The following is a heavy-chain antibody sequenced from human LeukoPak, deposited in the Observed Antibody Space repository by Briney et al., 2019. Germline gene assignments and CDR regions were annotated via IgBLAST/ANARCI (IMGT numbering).Heavy chain of an antibody. CDR3: AKLKDQLERGAFDI. D-gene: IGHD1-1*01. CDR2: IYPGDSDI. V-gene: IGHV5-51*01. J-gene: IGHJ3*02. CDR1: GYSFTDYW. Sequence: GESLKISCEGSGYSFTDYWIGWVRQMPGKGLEWMGIIYPGDSDIRYSPSFQGQVTISVDISISTAYLQWSSLKASDTAMYYCAKLKDQLERGAFDIWGQGTMVTVS.